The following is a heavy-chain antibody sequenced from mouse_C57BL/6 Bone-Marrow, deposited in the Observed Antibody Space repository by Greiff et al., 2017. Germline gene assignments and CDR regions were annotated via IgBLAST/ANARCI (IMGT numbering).Heavy chain of an antibody. J-gene: IGHJ3*01. CDR1: GFTFSDYG. CDR3: AKGDWFAY. CDR2: ISNLAYSI. V-gene: IGHV5-15*01. Sequence: EVQVVESGGGLVQPGGSLKLSCAVSGFTFSDYGMAWVRQAPRKGPAWVAFISNLAYSIYYADTVTGRFNISRENAKNTLCLEMSSLRSEDTAMYYCAKGDWFAYWGQGALVTVSA.